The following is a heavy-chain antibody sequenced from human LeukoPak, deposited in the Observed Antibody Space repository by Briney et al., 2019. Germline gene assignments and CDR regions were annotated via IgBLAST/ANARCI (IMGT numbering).Heavy chain of an antibody. V-gene: IGHV3-30*02. Sequence: GGSLRFSCAASGFTFSSYGMHWVRQAPDKGLEWVAFIRYDGSNKYYADSVKGRFTISRDNSKNTLYLQMNSLRAEDTAVYYCAKDFYAEVGAFDIWGQGTMVTVSS. D-gene: IGHD2/OR15-2a*01. CDR1: GFTFSSYG. CDR3: AKDFYAEVGAFDI. J-gene: IGHJ3*02. CDR2: IRYDGSNK.